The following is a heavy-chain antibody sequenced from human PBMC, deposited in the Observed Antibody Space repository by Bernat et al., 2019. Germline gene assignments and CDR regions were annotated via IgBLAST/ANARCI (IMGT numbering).Heavy chain of an antibody. CDR1: GFTFSSYA. CDR3: ASVLCADSDY. D-gene: IGHD6-6*01. V-gene: IGHV3-30-3*01. CDR2: ISYDGSNK. Sequence: QVQLVESGGGVVQPGRSLRLSCAASGFTFSSYAMHWVRQAPGKGLEWVAVISYDGSNKYYADSVKGRFTISRDNSKNTLYLQMNSLRAEDTAVYYGASVLCADSDYWGQGTLVTVSS. J-gene: IGHJ4*02.